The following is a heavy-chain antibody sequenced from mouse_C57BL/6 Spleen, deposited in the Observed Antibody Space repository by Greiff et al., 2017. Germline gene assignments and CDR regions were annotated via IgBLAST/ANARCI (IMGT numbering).Heavy chain of an antibody. CDR2: ISDGGSYT. D-gene: IGHD1-1*01. J-gene: IGHJ3*01. V-gene: IGHV5-4*03. CDR3: ARHYYGSSLPWFAY. CDR1: GFTFSSYA. Sequence: EVMLVESGGGLVKPGGSLKLSCAASGFTFSSYAMSWVRQTPEKRLEWVATISDGGSYTYYPANVKGRFPISRDNAKNNLYLQMSHLKSEDTAMYYCARHYYGSSLPWFAYWGQGTLVTVSA.